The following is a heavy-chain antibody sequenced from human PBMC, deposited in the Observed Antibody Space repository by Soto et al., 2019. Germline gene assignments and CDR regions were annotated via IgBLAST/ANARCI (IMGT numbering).Heavy chain of an antibody. V-gene: IGHV1-2*04. J-gene: IGHJ5*02. CDR1: GYTFTGYY. D-gene: IGHD3-3*01. CDR3: ARRLRCLKFAP. CDR2: INPNSGGT. Sequence: GASVKVSCKASGYTFTGYYIHWVRQAPGQGLEWMGWINPNSGGTKYAQKFQGWVTMTRDTSISTAYMELSRLRSDDTAVYYCARRLRCLKFAPWGQGILVTVSS.